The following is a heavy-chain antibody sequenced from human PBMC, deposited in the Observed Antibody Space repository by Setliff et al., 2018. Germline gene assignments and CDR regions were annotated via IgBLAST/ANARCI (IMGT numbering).Heavy chain of an antibody. D-gene: IGHD3-22*01. J-gene: IGHJ3*02. V-gene: IGHV3-7*01. CDR2: IKQDGSEK. Sequence: GGSLRLSCAASGLTFSSYWMSWVRQAPGKGLEWVANIKQDGSEKYQVDSVKGRFTISRDNAKNSLYLQMSSLRAEDTAVYYCAREKHYDSSGYYYAFDIWGQGTKVTVSS. CDR3: AREKHYDSSGYYYAFDI. CDR1: GLTFSSYW.